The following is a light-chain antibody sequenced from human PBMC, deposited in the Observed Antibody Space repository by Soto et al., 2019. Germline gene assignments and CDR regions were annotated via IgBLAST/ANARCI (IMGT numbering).Light chain of an antibody. CDR1: QGISSW. V-gene: IGKV1-39*01. J-gene: IGKJ4*01. Sequence: DIQVTQSPPSMAASVGDRVTITCRASQGISSWLAWYQQKPGKAPKXLIYAASSLQSGVPSRFSGSGSGTDLTITISSLQPEDFETYYCQQSYSTPPTFGGGTKVDIK. CDR3: QQSYSTPPT. CDR2: AAS.